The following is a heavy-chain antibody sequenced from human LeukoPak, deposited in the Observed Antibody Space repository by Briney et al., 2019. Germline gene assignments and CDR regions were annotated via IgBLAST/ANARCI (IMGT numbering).Heavy chain of an antibody. D-gene: IGHD3-10*01. J-gene: IGHJ5*02. Sequence: GGSLRLSCAASGFTVSSNYMSWVRQAPGKGLEWVSVIYSGGSTYYADSVKGRFTISRDNSKNTLYLQMNSLRAEDTAVYYCAKDRFTMVRGVKGQSWFDPWGQGTLVTVSS. CDR1: GFTVSSNY. CDR2: IYSGGST. CDR3: AKDRFTMVRGVKGQSWFDP. V-gene: IGHV3-66*01.